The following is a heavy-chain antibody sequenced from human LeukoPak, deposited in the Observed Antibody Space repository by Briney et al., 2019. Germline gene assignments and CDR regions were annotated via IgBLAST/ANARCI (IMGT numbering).Heavy chain of an antibody. D-gene: IGHD6-19*01. Sequence: GGSLRLSCAASGFTFSSYDMSWVRQAPGKGLEWVTAISGSGGSTYYADSVKGRFTISRDNSKNTLYLQMNSLRAEDTAVYYCAKGVSSGWYEYFQHWGQGTLVTVSS. V-gene: IGHV3-23*01. CDR1: GFTFSSYD. CDR3: AKGVSSGWYEYFQH. CDR2: ISGSGGST. J-gene: IGHJ1*01.